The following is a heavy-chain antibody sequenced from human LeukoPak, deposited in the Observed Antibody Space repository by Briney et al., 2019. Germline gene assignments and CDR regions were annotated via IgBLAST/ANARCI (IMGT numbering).Heavy chain of an antibody. V-gene: IGHV3-74*01. CDR1: GFTFSTYW. CDR2: INSDGSGT. D-gene: IGHD1-26*01. CDR3: ASTDSGSFPFGS. J-gene: IGHJ5*02. Sequence: GGSLRLSCVASGFTFSTYWMHWVRQAPGKGLVWVSRINSDGSGTIYADSVKGRFTISRDNAKNTVYLQMNSLRAEDTALYYCASTDSGSFPFGSWGQGTLVTVSS.